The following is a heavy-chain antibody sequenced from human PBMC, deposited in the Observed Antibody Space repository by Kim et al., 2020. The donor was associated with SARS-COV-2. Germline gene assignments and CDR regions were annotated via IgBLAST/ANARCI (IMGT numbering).Heavy chain of an antibody. Sequence: GGSLRLSCAASGFTFSSYAMSWVRQAPGKGLEWVSVIYSGGSSTYYADSVKGRFTISRDNSKNTLYLQMNSLRAEDTAVYYCAKDHYERGFGESSFDYWGQGTLVTVSS. CDR1: GFTFSSYA. CDR2: IYSGGSST. J-gene: IGHJ4*02. D-gene: IGHD3-10*01. CDR3: AKDHYERGFGESSFDY. V-gene: IGHV3-23*03.